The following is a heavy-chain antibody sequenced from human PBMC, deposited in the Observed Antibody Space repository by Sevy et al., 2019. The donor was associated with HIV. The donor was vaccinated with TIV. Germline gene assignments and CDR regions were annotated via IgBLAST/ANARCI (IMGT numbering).Heavy chain of an antibody. CDR1: GFTSSSYA. J-gene: IGHJ4*02. CDR2: ISESGAMT. V-gene: IGHV3-23*01. CDR3: AKASIEVAATTGGVFDY. Sequence: GGSLRLSCVASGFTSSSYAMSWVRQAPGNGLEWVSSISESGAMTYYADSVKGRFTISRDNSKSTLYLQMNSLRAEDTAIYYCAKASIEVAATTGGVFDYSDQRTMVTVSS. D-gene: IGHD6-19*01.